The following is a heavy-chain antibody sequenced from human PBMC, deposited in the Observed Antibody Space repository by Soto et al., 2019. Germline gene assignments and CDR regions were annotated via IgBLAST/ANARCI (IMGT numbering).Heavy chain of an antibody. CDR1: GYTFPSYY. J-gene: IGHJ3*02. CDR2: INPGGGST. V-gene: IGHV1-46*01. CDR3: AREIVVVEAAKRDVFDI. D-gene: IGHD2-15*01. Sequence: ASVKVSCKASGYTFPSYYMHWVRQAPGQGLEWMGIINPGGGSTSYAQKFQGRVTMTRDTSTSTVYMELSSLRSEDTAVYYCAREIVVVEAAKRDVFDIWGQGTMVTVSS.